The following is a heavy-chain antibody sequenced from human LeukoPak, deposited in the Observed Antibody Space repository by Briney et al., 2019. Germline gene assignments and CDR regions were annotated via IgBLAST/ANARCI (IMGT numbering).Heavy chain of an antibody. V-gene: IGHV1-3*01. J-gene: IGHJ4*02. CDR1: GYTFINYA. CDR3: ARGPRAAADDY. CDR2: INAGNGNT. Sequence: GAPVKVSCKASGYTFINYAINWGRQAPGQRPEWIGWINAGNGNTKYSQKFQGRVTITRDTSASTAYMELSSLTSEDTGIYYCARGPRAAADDYWGQGTLVTVSS. D-gene: IGHD6-13*01.